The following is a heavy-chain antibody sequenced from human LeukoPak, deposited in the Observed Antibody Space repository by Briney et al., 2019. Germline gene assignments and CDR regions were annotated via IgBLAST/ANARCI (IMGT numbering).Heavy chain of an antibody. CDR3: ARDIYGSGTYSYYYYYYMDV. CDR1: GGSISSYY. CDR2: IYYSGST. D-gene: IGHD3-10*01. V-gene: IGHV4-59*12. J-gene: IGHJ6*03. Sequence: SETLSLTCTVSGGSISSYYWSWIRQPPGKGLEWIGYIYYSGSTNYNPSLKSRVTMSVDTSKNQFFLNLSSVTAADTAVYYCARDIYGSGTYSYYYYYYMDVWGKGTTVTISS.